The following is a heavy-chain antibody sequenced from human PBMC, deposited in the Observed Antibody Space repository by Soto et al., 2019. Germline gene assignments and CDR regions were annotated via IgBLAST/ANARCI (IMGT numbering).Heavy chain of an antibody. J-gene: IGHJ4*02. CDR1: GFTFSSYS. D-gene: IGHD3-16*02. Sequence: GGSLRLSCAASGFTFSSYSMNWVRQAPGKGLEWVSSISSSSSYIYYADSVKGRFTISRDNSKNTVYLQMSSLRAEDTAVYYCARNFVWGNYRLGYIDYWGQGNLVTVSS. CDR2: ISSSSSYI. CDR3: ARNFVWGNYRLGYIDY. V-gene: IGHV3-21*01.